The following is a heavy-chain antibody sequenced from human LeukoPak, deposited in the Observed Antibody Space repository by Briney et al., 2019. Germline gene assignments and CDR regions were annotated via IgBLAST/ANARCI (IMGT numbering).Heavy chain of an antibody. J-gene: IGHJ5*02. CDR2: IHERGST. D-gene: IGHD6-6*01. Sequence: SETQSLTCGVSGHSFSSDSFWGWIRQPPGQGLEWIGSIHERGSTFYNPSLKSRVTISIDTSKNQFSLNVNSVTAADTAVYYCARASRPSNSWFDPWGQGTVVTVSS. CDR1: GHSFSSDSF. V-gene: IGHV4-38-2*01. CDR3: ARASRPSNSWFDP.